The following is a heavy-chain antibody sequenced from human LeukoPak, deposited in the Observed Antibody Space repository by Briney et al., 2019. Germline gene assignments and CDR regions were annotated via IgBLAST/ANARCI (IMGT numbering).Heavy chain of an antibody. CDR2: ISYDGSNK. Sequence: PERSLRLSCAASGFTFSSYGMHWVRQAPGKGLEWVAVISYDGSNKYYADSVKGRFTISRDNSKNTLYLQMNSLRAEDTAVYYCARVPTMGYYGSGSYSYFDYWGQGTLVTVSS. D-gene: IGHD3-10*01. CDR1: GFTFSSYG. CDR3: ARVPTMGYYGSGSYSYFDY. J-gene: IGHJ4*02. V-gene: IGHV3-30*03.